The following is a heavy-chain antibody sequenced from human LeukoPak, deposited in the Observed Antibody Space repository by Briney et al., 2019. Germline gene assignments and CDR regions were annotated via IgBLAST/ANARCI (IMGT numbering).Heavy chain of an antibody. D-gene: IGHD5-12*01. CDR3: ARGYLNYFYYGMDV. J-gene: IGHJ6*01. Sequence: ASVMVTCKASGYTFTSYGISWVRQAPGQGLEWMGWISAYNGNTNYAQKLQGRVTMTTDTSTSTAYMELRSLRSDDTAVYYCARGYLNYFYYGMDVCGQRTTVTVSS. V-gene: IGHV1-18*01. CDR1: GYTFTSYG. CDR2: ISAYNGNT.